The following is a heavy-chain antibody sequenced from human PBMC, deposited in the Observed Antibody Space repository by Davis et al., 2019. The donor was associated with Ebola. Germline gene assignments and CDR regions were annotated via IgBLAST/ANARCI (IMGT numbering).Heavy chain of an antibody. CDR3: AAASSGFFGYFDY. CDR1: GYIFTSYA. D-gene: IGHD6-19*01. Sequence: AASVKVSCKASGYIFTSYAMHWVRQAPGQRLEWMGWINGGNGDTKYSQKFQGRVTITRDTSASTAYMELSSLRSEDTAVYYCAAASSGFFGYFDYWGQGTLVTVSS. V-gene: IGHV1-3*01. J-gene: IGHJ4*02. CDR2: INGGNGDT.